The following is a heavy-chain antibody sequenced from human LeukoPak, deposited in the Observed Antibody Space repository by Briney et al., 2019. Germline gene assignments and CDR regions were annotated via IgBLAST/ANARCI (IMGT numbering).Heavy chain of an antibody. J-gene: IGHJ4*02. CDR1: GGSMSSFY. V-gene: IGHV4-59*01. Sequence: SETLSLTCTVSGGSMSSFYWGWIRQPPGKGLEWIAYIYHSGDTNYNPSLKSRVTMSVDTSKKQFSLRLSSVTAADTAVYYCARESPLTTGAFDYWGQGTVVTVSS. CDR3: ARESPLTTGAFDY. CDR2: IYHSGDT. D-gene: IGHD3-9*01.